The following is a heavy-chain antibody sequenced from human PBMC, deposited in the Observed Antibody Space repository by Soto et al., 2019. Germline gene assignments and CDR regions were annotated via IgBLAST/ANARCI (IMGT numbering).Heavy chain of an antibody. Sequence: EVQMFESGGGLAQPGGSLRLSCAVSGFICSSYDMSWVRQAPGKGLEWVSTILVGGSTHYEDSVKGRFTISRDTSKNTVYLQMYSLTAGDTAFYYCAKATATGGGAFEIYGQGTMVTVSS. CDR1: GFICSSYD. D-gene: IGHD2-8*02. CDR2: ILVGGST. J-gene: IGHJ3*02. V-gene: IGHV3-23*01. CDR3: AKATATGGGAFEI.